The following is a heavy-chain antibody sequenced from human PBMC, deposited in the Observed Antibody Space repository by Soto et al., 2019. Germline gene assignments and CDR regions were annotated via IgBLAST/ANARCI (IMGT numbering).Heavy chain of an antibody. CDR2: IYYSGST. D-gene: IGHD6-13*01. V-gene: IGHV4-59*01. CDR1: GGSISNYY. CDR3: ARGGSSWYPSLDY. Sequence: SETLSLTCAASGGSISNYYWSWIRQPPGKGLEWIGYIYYSGSTSYNPSLKSRVTISVDTSKNQFSLKLNSVTAADTAVYYCARGGSSWYPSLDYWGQGTLVTVSS. J-gene: IGHJ4*02.